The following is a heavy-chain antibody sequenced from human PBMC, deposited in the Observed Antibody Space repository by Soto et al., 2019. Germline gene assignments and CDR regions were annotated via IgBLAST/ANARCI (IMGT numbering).Heavy chain of an antibody. J-gene: IGHJ5*02. D-gene: IGHD6-13*01. CDR2: TYYRSKWYN. Sequence: SQTLSLTCAISGDSVSSNSAAWNWSRQSPSRGLEWLGRTYYRSKWYNDYAVSVKSRITINPDTSKNQFSLRLNSVTPEDTAVYYCAGGEQQLPRGWFDPWGQGTLVTVSS. CDR3: AGGEQQLPRGWFDP. V-gene: IGHV6-1*01. CDR1: GDSVSSNSAA.